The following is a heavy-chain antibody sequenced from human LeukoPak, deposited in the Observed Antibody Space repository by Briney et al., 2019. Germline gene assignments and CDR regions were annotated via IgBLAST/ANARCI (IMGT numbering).Heavy chain of an antibody. CDR2: IRYDGNNK. J-gene: IGHJ4*02. CDR1: GFPFSDYV. CDR3: ARDLSGVTGYTYGRGIDY. Sequence: GGSLRLSCAASGFPFSDYVMHWVRQAPGKGLEWVSVIRYDGNNKYYADSVKGRFTISRDNSKNTLYLQMNSLRAEDTAVYYCARDLSGVTGYTYGRGIDYWGQGTLVTVSS. V-gene: IGHV3-33*01. D-gene: IGHD5-18*01.